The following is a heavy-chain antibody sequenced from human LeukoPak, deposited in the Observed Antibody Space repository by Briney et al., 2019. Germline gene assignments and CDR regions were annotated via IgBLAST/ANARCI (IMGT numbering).Heavy chain of an antibody. Sequence: SQTLSLTCTVSGGSINSGAYYWTWIRQPPGKGLEWIGTIYYSGSTNYNPSLKSRVTISVDTAKNQFSLKLTSVTAADTAVYYCARLGDYDFNFDYWGQGTLVTVSS. D-gene: IGHD3-3*01. CDR3: ARLGDYDFNFDY. V-gene: IGHV4-39*07. J-gene: IGHJ4*02. CDR2: IYYSGST. CDR1: GGSINSGAYY.